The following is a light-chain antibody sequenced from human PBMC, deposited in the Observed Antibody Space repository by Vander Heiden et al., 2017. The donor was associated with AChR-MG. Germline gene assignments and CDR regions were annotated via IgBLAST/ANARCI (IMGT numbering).Light chain of an antibody. V-gene: IGKV1-39*01. J-gene: IGKJ1*01. CDR2: AAS. CDR1: QNISSY. CDR3: QQSYSTPRT. Sequence: DIQMTQSPSSLSASVGDRVTITCRPSQNISSYLNWYQQKPGKAPKLLIYAASSLQSGVPSRFSGSGSGTDFTLTISSLQVEDFATYSCQQSYSTPRTFGQGTKVEIK.